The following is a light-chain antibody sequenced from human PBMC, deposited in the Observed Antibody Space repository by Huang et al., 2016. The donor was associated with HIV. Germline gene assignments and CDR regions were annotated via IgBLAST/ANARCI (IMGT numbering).Light chain of an antibody. CDR1: QSVGSY. CDR2: DTS. CDR3: QQRSSWPLT. Sequence: EVVLTQSPSILSLSLGETGTLSCKASQSVGSYVAWYQQRPAQSPRLLLYDTSNRAAGIPNRFSGSGSGTDFTLTSSGLESEDLGFYYCQQRSSWPLTFGGGTKVA. J-gene: IGKJ4*01. V-gene: IGKV3-11*01.